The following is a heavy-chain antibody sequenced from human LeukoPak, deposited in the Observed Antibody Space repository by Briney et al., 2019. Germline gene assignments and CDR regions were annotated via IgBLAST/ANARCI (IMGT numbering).Heavy chain of an antibody. CDR3: ARQDIVVVQRSAFDI. V-gene: IGHV5-51*01. J-gene: IGHJ3*02. D-gene: IGHD2-2*01. CDR1: GYSFTSYW. CDR2: IYPGDSDT. Sequence: GESLKISCKGSGYSFTSYWIGWVRQMPGKGLEWMGIIYPGDSDTRYSPSFQGQVTISADKSISTAYLQWSSLKASDTAMYYCARQDIVVVQRSAFDIWGQGTMVTVSS.